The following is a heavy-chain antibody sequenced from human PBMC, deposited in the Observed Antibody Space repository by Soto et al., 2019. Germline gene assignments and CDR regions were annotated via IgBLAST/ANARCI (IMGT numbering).Heavy chain of an antibody. CDR3: ARPKGTYRSGYYYFDF. D-gene: IGHD6-19*01. J-gene: IGHJ4*02. Sequence: QVQLEQSGGEVKQPGSSVRVSCKTSGGTFSTYAINWVRQAPGQGLECMGAIIPLFGTADYSQKFQGRVTITADEATSTAYMELSSLRFDDTAVYFCARPKGTYRSGYYYFDFWGQGTLVTVSS. CDR1: GGTFSTYA. V-gene: IGHV1-69*01. CDR2: IIPLFGTA.